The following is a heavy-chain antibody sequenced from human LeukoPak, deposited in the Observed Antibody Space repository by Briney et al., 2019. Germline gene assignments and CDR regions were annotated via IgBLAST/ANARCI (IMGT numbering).Heavy chain of an antibody. CDR2: IIPIFGTA. CDR1: GGTFSSYV. CDR3: ARDDNYGIFVNVDY. J-gene: IGHJ4*02. D-gene: IGHD4-11*01. Sequence: SVKVSCKASGGTFSSYVIIWVRQAPGQGLEWMGGIIPIFGTANYAQKFQGRVTLTTDTSTSTAYMELSSLRSDDTAVYYCARDDNYGIFVNVDYWGQGTLVTVSS. V-gene: IGHV1-69*05.